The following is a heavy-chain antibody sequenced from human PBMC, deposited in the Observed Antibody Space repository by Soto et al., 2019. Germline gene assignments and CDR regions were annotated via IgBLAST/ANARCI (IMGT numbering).Heavy chain of an antibody. CDR1: GYTFTSYA. CDR3: AKAGRRDTTIETGEVDS. Sequence: ASVKVSCKASGYTFTSYAMHWVRRAPGQRLEWMGWINAGNGNTKYSQKFQGRVTITRDTSASTAYMELSSLRSEDTAVYYCAKAGRRDTTIETGEVDSWGQGSVVTVPS. J-gene: IGHJ4*02. V-gene: IGHV1-3*01. CDR2: INAGNGNT. D-gene: IGHD3-16*01.